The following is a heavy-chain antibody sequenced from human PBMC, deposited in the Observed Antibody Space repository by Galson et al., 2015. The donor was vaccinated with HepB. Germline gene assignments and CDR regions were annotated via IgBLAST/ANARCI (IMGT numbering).Heavy chain of an antibody. Sequence: SLRLSCAASGFTFTNYAINWVRQAPGKGLEWVSTISGPGDNTYYADSVKGRFTISRDNSKSTEDLQMSGLTAGDTAGYYCTREGFSSNGWYAGYWGQGTLATVSS. CDR2: ISGPGDNT. J-gene: IGHJ4*02. CDR3: TREGFSSNGWYAGY. CDR1: GFTFTNYA. D-gene: IGHD6-19*01. V-gene: IGHV3-23*01.